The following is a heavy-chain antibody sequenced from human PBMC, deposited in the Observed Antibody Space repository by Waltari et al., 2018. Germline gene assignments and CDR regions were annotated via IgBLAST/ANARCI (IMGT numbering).Heavy chain of an antibody. V-gene: IGHV3-7*04. D-gene: IGHD3-22*01. Sequence: EVQLVESGGGLVQPGGSLRLSCAASGFTFSSYWMSWVRQAPGKGLEWVANIKQDGSEKYYGDSVKGRFTISRDNAKNSLYLQMNSLRAEDTAVYYCARGNYYDSSGYPARSPTYFDYWGQGTLVTVSS. CDR3: ARGNYYDSSGYPARSPTYFDY. CDR1: GFTFSSYW. J-gene: IGHJ4*02. CDR2: IKQDGSEK.